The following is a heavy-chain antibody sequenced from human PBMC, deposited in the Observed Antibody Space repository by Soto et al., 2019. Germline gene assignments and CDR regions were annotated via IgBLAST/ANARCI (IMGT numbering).Heavy chain of an antibody. V-gene: IGHV3-48*02. CDR3: ARLLYYGSGSLDY. J-gene: IGHJ4*02. D-gene: IGHD3-10*01. Sequence: EVQLVESGGGLVQPRGSLRLSCAASGFTFSSYSMNWVRQAPGKGLEGVSYISSSSSTIYYADSVKGRFTISRDNAKNSLYLQMDSLRDEDTAVYYCARLLYYGSGSLDYWGQGTLVTVSS. CDR1: GFTFSSYS. CDR2: ISSSSSTI.